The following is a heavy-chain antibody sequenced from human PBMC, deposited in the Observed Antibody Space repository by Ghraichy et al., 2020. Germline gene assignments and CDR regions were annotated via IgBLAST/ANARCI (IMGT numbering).Heavy chain of an antibody. CDR3: ARGAKGANDY. J-gene: IGHJ4*02. V-gene: IGHV4-34*01. CDR2: ISHSGST. D-gene: IGHD3-16*01. CDR1: GGSFSGYY. Sequence: SETLSLTCAVYGGSFSGYYCSWIRQPPGKGLEWIGEISHSGSTNYNPSPKSRVTISVDTSKNQFSLMLSPVTAADTAVYYCARGAKGANDYWGQESLVTVSS.